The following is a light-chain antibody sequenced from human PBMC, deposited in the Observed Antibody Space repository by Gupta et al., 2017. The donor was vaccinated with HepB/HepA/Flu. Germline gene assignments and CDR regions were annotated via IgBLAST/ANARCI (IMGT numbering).Light chain of an antibody. V-gene: IGLV2-14*03. CDR2: DVT. Sequence: QSALTQPASVSRSPGQSITISCTGTSSDLGAYNYVSWYQQHPGKAPKLMIYDVTNRPSGVSNRFSGSKSGNTASLTISGLQAEDEADYYCNSYTKNPLWLFGGGTKLTVL. CDR3: NSYTKNPLWL. J-gene: IGLJ3*02. CDR1: SSDLGAYNY.